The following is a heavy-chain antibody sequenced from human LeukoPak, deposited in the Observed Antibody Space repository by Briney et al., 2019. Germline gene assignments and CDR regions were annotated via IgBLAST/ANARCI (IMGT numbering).Heavy chain of an antibody. CDR2: IYYSGST. J-gene: IGHJ3*02. Sequence: SETLSLTCTVSGGSISSGGYYWSWIRQHPGKGLEWIGYIYYSGSTYYNPSLKSRVTISVDTSKNQFSLKLSSVTAADTAVYYCASQITMVRGVIAFDIWGQGTMVTVSS. D-gene: IGHD3-10*01. CDR3: ASQITMVRGVIAFDI. V-gene: IGHV4-31*03. CDR1: GGSISSGGYY.